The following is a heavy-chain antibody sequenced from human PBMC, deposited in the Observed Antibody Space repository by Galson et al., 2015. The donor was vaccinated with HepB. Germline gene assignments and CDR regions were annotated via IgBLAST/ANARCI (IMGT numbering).Heavy chain of an antibody. CDR3: ARPLYSSGWYSGYYYGMDV. V-gene: IGHV1-46*01. CDR1: GYTFTSYY. Sequence: SVKVSCKASGYTFTSYYMHWVRQAPGQGLEWMGIINPSGGSTTYAQKFQGRVTMTRDTSTSTVYMEVSSLRSEDTAVYYCARPLYSSGWYSGYYYGMDVWGQGTLVVVSS. CDR2: INPSGGST. D-gene: IGHD6-19*01. J-gene: IGHJ6*02.